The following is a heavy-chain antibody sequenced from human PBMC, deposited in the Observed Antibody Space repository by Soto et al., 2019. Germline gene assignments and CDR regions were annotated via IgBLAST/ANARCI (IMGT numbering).Heavy chain of an antibody. D-gene: IGHD3-10*01. CDR1: GYTFTSYG. Sequence: ASVKVSCKASGYTFTSYGISWVRQAPGQGLEWMGWISPYNGNTKYTEKFQGRVTMTTDTSTSTAYMELRSLRSDDTAVYYCARVYGSGSYIAFVIWGQGTTVTVPS. J-gene: IGHJ6*02. V-gene: IGHV1-18*01. CDR2: ISPYNGNT. CDR3: ARVYGSGSYIAFVI.